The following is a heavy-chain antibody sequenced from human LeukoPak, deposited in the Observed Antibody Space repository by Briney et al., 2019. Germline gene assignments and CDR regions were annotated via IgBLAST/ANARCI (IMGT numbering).Heavy chain of an antibody. CDR2: ISRSGGAT. CDR3: ARGGVDYYGSGTYYLMYYFDY. J-gene: IGHJ4*02. CDR1: GFTFNTYG. Sequence: GGSLRLSCAASGFTFNTYGMSWVRQAPGKGLDWVSAISRSGGATYYADSVKGRFTISRDDPHNTLYLQMNSLRAEDTAVYFCARGGVDYYGSGTYYLMYYFDYWGQGALVTVSS. D-gene: IGHD3-10*01. V-gene: IGHV3-23*01.